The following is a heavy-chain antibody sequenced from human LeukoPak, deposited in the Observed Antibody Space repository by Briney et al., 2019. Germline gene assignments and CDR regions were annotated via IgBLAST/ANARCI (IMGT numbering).Heavy chain of an antibody. D-gene: IGHD6-13*01. CDR1: GYTFTSSY. CDR2: ISPSGAST. V-gene: IGHV1-46*01. Sequence: ASVKVSCKASGYTFTSSYLHWVRQAPGQGLEWMGMISPSGASTTYAQKFQGRVTMTRDTSTSTVYMELSSLRSEDTAVYYCARGGSRSPRDAFDIWGQGTMVTVSS. J-gene: IGHJ3*02. CDR3: ARGGSRSPRDAFDI.